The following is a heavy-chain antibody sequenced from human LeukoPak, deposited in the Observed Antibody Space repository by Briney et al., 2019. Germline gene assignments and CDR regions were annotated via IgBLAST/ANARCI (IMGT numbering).Heavy chain of an antibody. Sequence: ASVKVSCKASGGTFSSYAISWVRQAPGQGLEWMGWINPNSGGTNYAQKFQGRVTMTRDTSISTAYMELSRLRSDDTAVYYCARCPPQRGNRFNPNWFDPWGQGTLVTVSS. CDR3: ARCPPQRGNRFNPNWFDP. V-gene: IGHV1-2*02. CDR2: INPNSGGT. J-gene: IGHJ5*02. CDR1: GGTFSSYA. D-gene: IGHD3-16*01.